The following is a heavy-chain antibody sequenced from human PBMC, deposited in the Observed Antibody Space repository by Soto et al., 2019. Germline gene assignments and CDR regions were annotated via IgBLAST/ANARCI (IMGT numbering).Heavy chain of an antibody. CDR3: ARITDYCSSATCSYPFDY. D-gene: IGHD2-2*01. V-gene: IGHV3-23*01. CDR1: GFIFNNYA. CDR2: ISAGGGSP. J-gene: IGHJ4*02. Sequence: GGSLRLSCAASGFIFNNYAMSWVRQAPGKGLEWVSFISAGGGSPNYADSVKGRFTISRDNAQNSLYLQMNSLRAEDTAVYYCARITDYCSSATCSYPFDYWGRGSLVTVSS.